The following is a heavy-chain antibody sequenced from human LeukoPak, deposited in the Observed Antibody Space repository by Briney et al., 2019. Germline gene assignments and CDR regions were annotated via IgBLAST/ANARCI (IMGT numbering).Heavy chain of an antibody. CDR2: IYYSGST. CDR1: GGSISSGDYY. Sequence: PSETLSLTCTVSGGSISSGDYYWSWIRQPPGKGLEWIGYIYYSGSTYYNPSLKSRVTISVDTSKNQFSLKLSSVTAADTAVYYCATGDDSSGNFDYWVQGTLVTVSS. CDR3: ATGDDSSGNFDY. J-gene: IGHJ4*02. V-gene: IGHV4-30-4*08. D-gene: IGHD3-22*01.